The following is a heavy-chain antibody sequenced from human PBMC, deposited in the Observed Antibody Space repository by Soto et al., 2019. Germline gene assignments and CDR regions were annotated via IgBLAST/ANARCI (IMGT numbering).Heavy chain of an antibody. CDR3: AKATATGGGAFDI. CDR2: ILVDGRT. D-gene: IGHD2-8*02. CDR1: GFFCSSYD. Sequence: GGSLRLSCAASGFFCSSYDMSWVRQAPGKGLEWVSTILVDGRTFYVDSVKGRFTISRDSSQNTVYLQMNSLTVGDTALYYGAKATATGGGAFDICGQGTMVTVSS. V-gene: IGHV3-23*01. J-gene: IGHJ3*02.